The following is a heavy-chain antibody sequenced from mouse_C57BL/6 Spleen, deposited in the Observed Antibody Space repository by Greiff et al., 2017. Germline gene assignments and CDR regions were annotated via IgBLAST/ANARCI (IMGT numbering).Heavy chain of an antibody. V-gene: IGHV1-53*01. CDR3: ARSAYYGSTYWYFDV. J-gene: IGHJ1*03. Sequence: VQLQQPGTELVKPGASVKLSCKASGYTFTSYWMHWVKQRPGPGLEWIGNINPSNGGTNYNEKFKSKATLTVDKSSSTAYMQLSSLTSEDSAVYYCARSAYYGSTYWYFDVWGTGTTVTVSS. CDR1: GYTFTSYW. D-gene: IGHD1-1*01. CDR2: INPSNGGT.